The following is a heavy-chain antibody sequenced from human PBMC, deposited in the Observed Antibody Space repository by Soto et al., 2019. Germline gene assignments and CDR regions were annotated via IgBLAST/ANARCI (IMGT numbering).Heavy chain of an antibody. D-gene: IGHD3-10*01. J-gene: IGHJ6*03. CDR1: GFTFSSYS. Sequence: EVQLVESGGGLVKPGGSLRLSCAASGFTFSSYSMNWVRQAPGKGLEWVSSISSSSSYIYYADSVKGRFTISRDNAKNSLYLQMNSLRAEDTAVYYCARDNFSGSGNYYYYMDVWGKGTTVTVSS. CDR2: ISSSSSYI. V-gene: IGHV3-21*01. CDR3: ARDNFSGSGNYYYYMDV.